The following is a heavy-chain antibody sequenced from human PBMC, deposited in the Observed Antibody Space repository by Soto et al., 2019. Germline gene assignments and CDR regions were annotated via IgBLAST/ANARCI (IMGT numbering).Heavy chain of an antibody. V-gene: IGHV3-7*01. D-gene: IGHD2-15*01. CDR1: GFTFSSYW. CDR3: ATPPPSSPYYCSGGSCYGSGDY. CDR2: IKQDGSEK. J-gene: IGHJ4*02. Sequence: PGGSLRLSCAASGFTFSSYWMSWVRQAPGKGLEWVANIKQDGSEKYYVGSVKGRFTISRDNAKNSLYLQMNSLRAEDTAVYYCATPPPSSPYYCSGGSCYGSGDYWGQGTLVTVSS.